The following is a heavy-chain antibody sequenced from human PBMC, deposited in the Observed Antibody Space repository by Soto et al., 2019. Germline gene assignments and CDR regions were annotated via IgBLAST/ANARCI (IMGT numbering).Heavy chain of an antibody. CDR2: ISAYNGNT. Sequence: QVQLVQSGAEVKKPGASVKVSCKASGYNFTSYGISWVRQAPGQGLEWMGWISAYNGNTNYAQKLQGRVTMTTDTSTSAAYMELRSLRYDDTAVYYGATGLRAITMVRGFRQPHAFDICCQGTMVTVAS. J-gene: IGHJ3*02. CDR3: ATGLRAITMVRGFRQPHAFDI. CDR1: GYNFTSYG. D-gene: IGHD3-10*01. V-gene: IGHV1-18*01.